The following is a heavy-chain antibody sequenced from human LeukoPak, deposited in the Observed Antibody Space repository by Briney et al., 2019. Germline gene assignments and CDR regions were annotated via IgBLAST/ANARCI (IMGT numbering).Heavy chain of an antibody. CDR3: ARVEASADLSDY. J-gene: IGHJ4*02. D-gene: IGHD6-13*01. CDR1: GGSISSYY. V-gene: IGHV4-39*07. CDR2: IYSSGST. Sequence: SETLSLTCTVSGGSISSYYWGWIRQPPGKGLEWIGSIYSSGSTYYNPSLKSRVIISVDTSKNQFSLKVSSVTAADTALYYCARVEASADLSDYWGQGTLVTVSS.